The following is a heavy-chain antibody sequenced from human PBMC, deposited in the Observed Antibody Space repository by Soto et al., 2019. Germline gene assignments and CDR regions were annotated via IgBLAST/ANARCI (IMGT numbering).Heavy chain of an antibody. Sequence: QVQLEQWGAGLLKPSETLSLTCAIYGGSFSGFYWSGIRQPPGKGLEWIGEINDSGTTNYNPSLKSRVTRSADTCKTHCSLRLTSVTAADTAVYYCARLTAQNVFSHYGMDVWGQGTTVPVSS. V-gene: IGHV4-34*02. CDR3: ARLTAQNVFSHYGMDV. CDR2: INDSGTT. CDR1: GGSFSGFY. J-gene: IGHJ6*02.